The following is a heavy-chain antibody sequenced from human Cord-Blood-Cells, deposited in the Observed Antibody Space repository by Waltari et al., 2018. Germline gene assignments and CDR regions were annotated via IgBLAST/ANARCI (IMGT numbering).Heavy chain of an antibody. J-gene: IGHJ4*02. CDR3: ARSYYYGSGSYYFDY. Sequence: QITLKESGPTLVKPTQTLTLTCTFSGFSLSTSGVGVGWIRQPPGKALEWLALIYWDDDKRYSPSLKSRLTITKDTSKNQVVLTMTNMDPVDTATYYCARSYYYGSGSYYFDYWGQGTLVTVSS. CDR1: GFSLSTSGVG. D-gene: IGHD3-10*01. CDR2: IYWDDDK. V-gene: IGHV2-5*02.